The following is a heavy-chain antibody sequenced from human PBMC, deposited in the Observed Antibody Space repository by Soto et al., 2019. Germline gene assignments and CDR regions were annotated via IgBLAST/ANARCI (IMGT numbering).Heavy chain of an antibody. D-gene: IGHD2-2*01. CDR2: IYPGDSDT. V-gene: IGHV5-51*01. CDR3: ARHLQVPNRGNYYYYGMDV. Sequence: GESLKISCKGSGYSFTSYWIGWVRQMPGKGLEWMGIIYPGDSDTRYSPSFQGQVTISADKSISTAYLQWSSLKASDTAMYYCARHLQVPNRGNYYYYGMDVWGQGTTVPVYS. CDR1: GYSFTSYW. J-gene: IGHJ6*02.